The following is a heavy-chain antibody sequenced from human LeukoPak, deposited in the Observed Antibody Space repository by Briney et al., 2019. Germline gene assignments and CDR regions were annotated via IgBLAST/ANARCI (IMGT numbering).Heavy chain of an antibody. V-gene: IGHV3-21*01. CDR2: ISSSSSYI. Sequence: GGSLRLSCAASGFTFSSYSMNWVRQAPGKGLEWVSSISSSSSYIYYADSVKGQFTISRDNAKNSLYLQMNSLRAEDTAVYYCARVLFCRGTSCYGLDYWGQGTLVTVSS. CDR3: ARVLFCRGTSCYGLDY. CDR1: GFTFSSYS. D-gene: IGHD2-2*01. J-gene: IGHJ4*02.